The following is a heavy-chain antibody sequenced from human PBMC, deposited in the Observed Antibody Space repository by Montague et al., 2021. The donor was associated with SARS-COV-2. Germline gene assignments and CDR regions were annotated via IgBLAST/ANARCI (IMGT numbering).Heavy chain of an antibody. CDR3: AILYGGGGGRGY. Sequence: SETLSLTCTVSGGSIDGNHWTWVRQSPGKGLEWIGQIGSTNYNPSLESRISTSVDTSKSQFSLYLASVTAADSAIYYCAILYGGGGGRGYWGQGTLVTVSS. D-gene: IGHD2-8*01. V-gene: IGHV4-59*01. J-gene: IGHJ4*02. CDR2: IGST. CDR1: GGSIDGNH.